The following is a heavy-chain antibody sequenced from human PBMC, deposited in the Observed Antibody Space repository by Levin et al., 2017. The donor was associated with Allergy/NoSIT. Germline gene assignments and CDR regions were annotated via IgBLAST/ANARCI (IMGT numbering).Heavy chain of an antibody. CDR1: GFTFDKYA. Sequence: AGGSLRLSCSASGFTFDKYAMNWVRQAPGRGLEWVSVISGGGGTTFYADSVRGRFSVSRDNSKNTLYLEMKSLGVDETAMYYCAKEMTVIGAAGNFDHWAQGTLVTVSA. D-gene: IGHD6-13*01. J-gene: IGHJ4*02. V-gene: IGHV3-23*01. CDR2: ISGGGGTT. CDR3: AKEMTVIGAAGNFDH.